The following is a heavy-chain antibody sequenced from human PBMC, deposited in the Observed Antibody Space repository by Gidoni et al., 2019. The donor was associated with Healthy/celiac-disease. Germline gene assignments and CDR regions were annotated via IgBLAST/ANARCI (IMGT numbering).Heavy chain of an antibody. D-gene: IGHD3-22*01. CDR3: ARGGYDSSGYYYWYFDL. CDR2: IYSGGST. Sequence: EVQLVESGGGLVQPGGSLRLSCAASGFTVSSNYMSWVRQAPGKGLEWVSVIYSGGSTYYADSVKGRFTISRHNSKNTLYLQMNSLRAEDTAVYYCARGGYDSSGYYYWYFDLWGRGTLVTVSS. CDR1: GFTVSSNY. V-gene: IGHV3-53*04. J-gene: IGHJ2*01.